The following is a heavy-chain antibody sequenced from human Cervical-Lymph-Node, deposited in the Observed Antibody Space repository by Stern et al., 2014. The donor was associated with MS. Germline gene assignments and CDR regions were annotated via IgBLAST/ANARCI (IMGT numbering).Heavy chain of an antibody. CDR2: IYRGDSDT. Sequence: VQLVQSGADVKKPGESLKISCKGSGYSFTNYWIGWVRQMPGKGLEWMGIIYRGDSDTRSRPSFQGQVTMSADKSISTAYLQWSSLKAADTAIYYCARGITSIEGMGVYFDDWGQGTLVTVSS. J-gene: IGHJ4*02. V-gene: IGHV5-51*03. D-gene: IGHD3-22*01. CDR1: GYSFTNYW. CDR3: ARGITSIEGMGVYFDD.